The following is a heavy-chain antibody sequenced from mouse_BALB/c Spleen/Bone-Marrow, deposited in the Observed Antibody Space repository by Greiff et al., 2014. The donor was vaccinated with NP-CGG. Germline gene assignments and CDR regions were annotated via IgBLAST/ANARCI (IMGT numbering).Heavy chain of an antibody. CDR2: INSYNDDT. CDR1: GYTFTSYF. J-gene: IGHJ2*01. CDR3: ARSYGSPFDY. V-gene: IGHV1-14*01. D-gene: IGHD1-1*01. Sequence: EVKLMESGPELVKPGASVKMSCKASGYTFTSYFMHWVKQKPGQGLEWIGYINSYNDDTKYNEKFKGKATLTSDKSSSTAYMELSSLTSEDSAVYYCARSYGSPFDYWGQGTTLTVSS.